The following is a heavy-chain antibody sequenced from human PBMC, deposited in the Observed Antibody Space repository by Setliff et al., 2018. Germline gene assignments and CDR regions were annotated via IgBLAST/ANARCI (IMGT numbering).Heavy chain of an antibody. CDR2: IYYNGDS. CDR1: GGSISGYY. CDR3: VRGGSSVWAWYFDL. Sequence: SETLSLTCSVSGGSISGYYWNWLRQTPGKGLEWVGHIYYNGDSKYNPSLQSRVTMSVDTSKNQFSLKLTSVTAADTAVYYCVRGGSSVWAWYFDLWGRGTLVTVSS. J-gene: IGHJ2*01. V-gene: IGHV4-59*01. D-gene: IGHD3-16*01.